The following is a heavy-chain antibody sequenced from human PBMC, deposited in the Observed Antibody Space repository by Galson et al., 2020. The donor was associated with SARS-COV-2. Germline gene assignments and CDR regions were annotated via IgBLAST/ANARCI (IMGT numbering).Heavy chain of an antibody. CDR2: MNPKSGNT. CDR1: GYTFTNYD. D-gene: IGHD5-18*01. J-gene: IGHJ5*02. V-gene: IGHV1-8*01. Sequence: GESLKISCKASGYTFTNYDINWVRQATGQGLEWMGWMNPKSGNTGLIQKFQGRVTMTRDTSTSTAYMELTSLRFDDTAVYYCARVWERGFSYGNWFDPWGQGTLVTVSS. CDR3: ARVWERGFSYGNWFDP.